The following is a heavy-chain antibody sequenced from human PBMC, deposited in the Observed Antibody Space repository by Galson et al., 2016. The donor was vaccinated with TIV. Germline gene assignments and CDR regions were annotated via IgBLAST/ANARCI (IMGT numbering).Heavy chain of an antibody. Sequence: SLRLSCAASGFSFSTYCMHWVRQAPGKGLLWVARINGDGSNIDYAESVEGRFTISRDNAKSTPYLQMNSLRAEATALYFCARALDYFRSGAYYYRSEFRYYPVDVWGQGTTVTVSS. V-gene: IGHV3-74*01. D-gene: IGHD2-15*01. CDR1: GFSFSTYC. CDR2: INGDGSNI. CDR3: ARALDYFRSGAYYYRSEFRYYPVDV. J-gene: IGHJ6*02.